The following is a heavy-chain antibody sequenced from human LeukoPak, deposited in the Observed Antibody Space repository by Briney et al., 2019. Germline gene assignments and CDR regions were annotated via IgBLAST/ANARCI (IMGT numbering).Heavy chain of an antibody. D-gene: IGHD6-19*01. CDR3: ARDRKPSSGWYPLDY. J-gene: IGHJ4*02. V-gene: IGHV1-18*04. CDR2: ISAYNGNT. CDR1: GYTFTGYY. Sequence: ASVKVSCKASGYTFTGYYMHWVRQAPGQGLEWMGWISAYNGNTNYAQKLQGRVTMTTDTSTSTAYMELRSLRSDDTAVYYCARDRKPSSGWYPLDYWGQGTLVTVSS.